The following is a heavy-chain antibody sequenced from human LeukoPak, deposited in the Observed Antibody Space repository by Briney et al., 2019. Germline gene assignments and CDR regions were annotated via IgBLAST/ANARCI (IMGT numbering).Heavy chain of an antibody. D-gene: IGHD2-2*02. J-gene: IGHJ4*02. CDR2: INPNSGGT. CDR3: ARWGPIVVVPAAIPALLDY. Sequence: ASVKVSCKASGYTFTGYYMHWVRQAPGQGLEWMGWINPNSGGTNYAQKFQGRVTMTRDTSISTAYMELGRLRSDDTAVYYCARWGPIVVVPAAIPALLDYWGQGTLVTVSS. V-gene: IGHV1-2*02. CDR1: GYTFTGYY.